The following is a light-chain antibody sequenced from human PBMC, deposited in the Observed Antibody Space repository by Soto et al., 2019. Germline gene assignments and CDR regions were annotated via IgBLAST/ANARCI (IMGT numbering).Light chain of an antibody. CDR1: SSNIGAGYD. V-gene: IGLV1-40*01. CDR3: QSFHSSLSGYV. CDR2: GNS. J-gene: IGLJ1*01. Sequence: QAVVTQPPSVSGAPGQRVTISCTGSSSNIGAGYDVHWYQQLPGTAPKLLIYGNSNRPSGVPDRFSGSKSGTSASLAITGLQAEDEADYYCQSFHSSLSGYVFGTGTKLTVL.